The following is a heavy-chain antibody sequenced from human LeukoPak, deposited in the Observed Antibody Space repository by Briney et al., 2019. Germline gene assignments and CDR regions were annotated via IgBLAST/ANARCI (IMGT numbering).Heavy chain of an antibody. V-gene: IGHV4-34*01. Sequence: SETLSLTCAVYGGSFSGYYWSWIRQPPGKGLEWIGEINHSGSTNYNPSLKSRVTISVDTSKNQFSLKLSSVTAADTAVYYCAGSSGYYPLFDYWGQGTLVTVSS. CDR1: GGSFSGYY. D-gene: IGHD3-22*01. CDR3: AGSSGYYPLFDY. CDR2: INHSGST. J-gene: IGHJ4*02.